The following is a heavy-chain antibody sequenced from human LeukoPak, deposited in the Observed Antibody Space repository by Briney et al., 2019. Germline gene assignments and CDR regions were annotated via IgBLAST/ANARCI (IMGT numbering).Heavy chain of an antibody. J-gene: IGHJ4*02. CDR3: ATTYYYDSSGYAGY. V-gene: IGHV3-74*01. CDR2: INSDGSIT. Sequence: GGSLRLSCAASGFTFSTYWMHWVRQAPGKGLLWVSRINSDGSITTYADSVKGRFTISRDNAKNTLYLQMNSLGAEDTAVYYCATTYYYDSSGYAGYWGQGTLVTVSS. D-gene: IGHD3-22*01. CDR1: GFTFSTYW.